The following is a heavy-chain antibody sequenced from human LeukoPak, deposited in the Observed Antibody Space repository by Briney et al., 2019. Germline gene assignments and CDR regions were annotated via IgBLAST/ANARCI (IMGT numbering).Heavy chain of an antibody. CDR1: GGTFSSYA. D-gene: IGHD3-22*01. Sequence: ASVKVSCKASGGTFSSYAISWVRQAPGQGLEWMGRIIPIFGTANYAQKFQGRVTITADKSTSTAYMELSSPRSEDTAVYYCARESYSSGILYYFDYWGQGTLVTVSS. J-gene: IGHJ4*02. CDR2: IIPIFGTA. CDR3: ARESYSSGILYYFDY. V-gene: IGHV1-69*06.